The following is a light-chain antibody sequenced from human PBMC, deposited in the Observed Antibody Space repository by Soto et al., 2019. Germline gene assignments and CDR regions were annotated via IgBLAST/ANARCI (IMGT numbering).Light chain of an antibody. CDR2: RSS. J-gene: IGLJ3*02. CDR1: SSNIGSHS. V-gene: IGLV1-44*01. CDR3: ALWDDSLNGPV. Sequence: QSVLTQPPSASGTPGQRITISCSGSSSNIGSHSVNWYQQLPGTAPKLLIYRSSQRPSGVPDRFSGSKSGTSASLAISGLHSGDEADYYCALWDDSLNGPVFGGGPKLTGL.